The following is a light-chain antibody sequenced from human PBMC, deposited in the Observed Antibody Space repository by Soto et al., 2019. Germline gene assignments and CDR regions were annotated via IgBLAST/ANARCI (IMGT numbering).Light chain of an antibody. V-gene: IGLV1-40*01. J-gene: IGLJ1*01. CDR1: GSNIGAGYD. Sequence: QSVLTQPPSVSGAPGQRVTISCTGSGSNIGAGYDVHWYQHRPGTAPKLLVFGDSHRPSGVPDRFSGSKSGTSASLAITGLQAEDECDYSCQSYDSTLDARYVFGTGTKVTVL. CDR3: QSYDSTLDARYV. CDR2: GDS.